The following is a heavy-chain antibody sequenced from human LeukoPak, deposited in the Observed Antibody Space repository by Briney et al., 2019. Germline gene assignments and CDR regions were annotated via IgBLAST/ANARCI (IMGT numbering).Heavy chain of an antibody. CDR2: MNPNSGNT. J-gene: IGHJ4*02. Sequence: ASVKVSCKASGYTFTSYDINWVRQATGQGLEWMGGMNPNSGNTGYAQKFQGRVTMTRNTSISTAYMELSSLRSEDTAVYYCARGVGVAVTTANDYWGQGTPVTVPS. CDR1: GYTFTSYD. CDR3: ARGVGVAVTTANDY. D-gene: IGHD4-11*01. V-gene: IGHV1-8*01.